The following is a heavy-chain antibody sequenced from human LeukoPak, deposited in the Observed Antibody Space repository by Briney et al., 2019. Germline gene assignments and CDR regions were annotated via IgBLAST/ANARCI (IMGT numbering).Heavy chain of an antibody. D-gene: IGHD3-10*01. V-gene: IGHV3-21*04. CDR3: AREAESGSGSYYSSPYGMDV. CDR2: ISGSSHYI. Sequence: GGSLRLSCVASGFTFSSYTINWVRQTPGKGLEWVSSISGSSHYIYYADSVRGRFTISRDNAENSVYLQMNSLRAEDTAVYYCAREAESGSGSYYSSPYGMDVWGQGTTVTVSS. J-gene: IGHJ6*02. CDR1: GFTFSSYT.